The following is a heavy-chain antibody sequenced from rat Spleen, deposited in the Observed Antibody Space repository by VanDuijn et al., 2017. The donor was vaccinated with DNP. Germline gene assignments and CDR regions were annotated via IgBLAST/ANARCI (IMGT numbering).Heavy chain of an antibody. CDR2: ISYSGRT. J-gene: IGHJ2*01. Sequence: EVQLQESGPGLVKPSQSLSLTCSVTGYSITSDYWGWIRKFPGNKMEWIGHISYSGRTTYNPSLKSRISITRDTSKNQFFLQLNSVSPEDTGTYYCARWNLGTSTLDYWGQGVMVTVSS. V-gene: IGHV3-1*01. CDR1: GYSITSDY. D-gene: IGHD1-5*01. CDR3: ARWNLGTSTLDY.